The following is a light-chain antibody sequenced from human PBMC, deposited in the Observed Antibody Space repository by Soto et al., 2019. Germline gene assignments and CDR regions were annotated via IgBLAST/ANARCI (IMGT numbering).Light chain of an antibody. V-gene: IGKV3-11*01. Sequence: EIVLTQSPATLSLSPGERATLSCRASQSVSSYLAWYQQKPGQAPRLLIYDASNRATGIAARFSGSGSVTDFTLTSSSLEPEDFAIYYCQQRSNWLTFGGGTKVEIK. CDR2: DAS. CDR1: QSVSSY. J-gene: IGKJ4*01. CDR3: QQRSNWLT.